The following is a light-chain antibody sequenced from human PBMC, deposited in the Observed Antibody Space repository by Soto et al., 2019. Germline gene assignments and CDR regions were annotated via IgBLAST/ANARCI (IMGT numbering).Light chain of an antibody. CDR1: QSVSSSY. J-gene: IGKJ1*01. CDR2: GAS. CDR3: QDYGSSRT. Sequence: EIVLTQSPGTLSLSPGERATLSCRASQSVSSSYLAWYQQKPGQAPRLLIYGASSRATGIPDRFSGSGSGTDFTLTISRLEPEDFVVYYCQDYGSSRTFGQGTKVEIK. V-gene: IGKV3-20*01.